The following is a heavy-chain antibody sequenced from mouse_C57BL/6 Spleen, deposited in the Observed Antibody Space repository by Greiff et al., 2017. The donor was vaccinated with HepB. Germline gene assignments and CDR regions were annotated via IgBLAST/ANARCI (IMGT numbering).Heavy chain of an antibody. CDR2: INPSSGYT. D-gene: IGHD3-1*01. V-gene: IGHV1-4*01. J-gene: IGHJ4*01. CDR3: ARWHALDYAMDY. Sequence: QVQLQQSGAELARPGASVKMSCKASGYTFTSYTMHWVKQRPGQGLEWIGYINPSSGYTKYNQKVKDKATLTADKSSSTAYMQLSSLTSEDAAVYYCARWHALDYAMDYWGQGTSVTVSS. CDR1: GYTFTSYT.